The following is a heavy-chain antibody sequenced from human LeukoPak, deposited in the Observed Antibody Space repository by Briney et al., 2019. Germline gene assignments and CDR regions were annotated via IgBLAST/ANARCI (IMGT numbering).Heavy chain of an antibody. Sequence: PGGSLRLSCAASGFTFSNAWMSWVRQAPGKGLEWVGRIKGKTDGGTTDYAAPVKGRFTISRDDSKNTLYLQMNSLKTEDTAVYYCTTVEGSSSYYYYYMDVWGKGTTVTVSS. CDR1: GFTFSNAW. CDR3: TTVEGSSSYYYYYMDV. D-gene: IGHD6-6*01. CDR2: IKGKTDGGTT. V-gene: IGHV3-15*01. J-gene: IGHJ6*03.